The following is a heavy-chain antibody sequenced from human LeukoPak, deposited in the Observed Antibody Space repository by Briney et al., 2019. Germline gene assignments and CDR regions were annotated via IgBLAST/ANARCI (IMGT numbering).Heavy chain of an antibody. CDR2: IYYSGST. CDR1: SGSTSSSSYY. V-gene: IGHV4-39*01. CDR3: ARYDSGGFYRNFDY. D-gene: IGHD3-22*01. J-gene: IGHJ4*02. Sequence: ETLSLTCTVSSGSTSSSSYYWGWIRQPPGKGLEWIGNIYYSGSTYYNPSLKSRVTISVDTSQSQFSLRLSSVTAADTAVYYCARYDSGGFYRNFDYWGQGTLVTVSS.